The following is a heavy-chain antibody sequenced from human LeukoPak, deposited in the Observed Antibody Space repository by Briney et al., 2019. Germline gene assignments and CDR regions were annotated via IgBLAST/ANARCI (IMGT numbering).Heavy chain of an antibody. CDR3: ATSSGWKSNIDY. J-gene: IGHJ4*02. CDR2: MNSDSGSS. Sequence: ASVKVSCKASGYTFTSYGINWLRQATGQGLEWMGWMNSDSGSSGYAQKFQGRVTMTRNTSINTAYMELSRLRSDDTAVFYCATSSGWKSNIDYWGQGTLVTVSS. D-gene: IGHD6-19*01. V-gene: IGHV1-8*02. CDR1: GYTFTSYG.